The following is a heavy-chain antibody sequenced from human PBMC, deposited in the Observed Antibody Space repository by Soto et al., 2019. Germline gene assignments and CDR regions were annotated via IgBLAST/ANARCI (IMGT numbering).Heavy chain of an antibody. J-gene: IGHJ5*02. Sequence: QETLVESGGGVVQPGSSLRLSCAASGFAFRSFGMNWVRQSPGKGLEWVALISYDGEKEYYADSVKGRFTISRDNSDNTLFLRMSSLTSDDSGVYFCAKAGFTVSGEGFDPWGQGTRVTVSS. D-gene: IGHD3-3*01. V-gene: IGHV3-30*18. CDR2: ISYDGEKE. CDR1: GFAFRSFG. CDR3: AKAGFTVSGEGFDP.